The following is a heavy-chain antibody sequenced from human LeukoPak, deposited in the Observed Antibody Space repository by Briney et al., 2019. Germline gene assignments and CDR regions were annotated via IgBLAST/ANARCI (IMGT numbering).Heavy chain of an antibody. Sequence: PGRSLRLSCAASGFTFDDYAMHWVRQAPGKGLEWVSGISWNSGSIGYADSVKGRFTISRDNAKNSLYLQMNSLRAEDTAVYYCATETNGRHYDYWGQGTLLTASS. V-gene: IGHV3-9*01. D-gene: IGHD1-14*01. CDR2: ISWNSGSI. J-gene: IGHJ4*02. CDR3: ATETNGRHYDY. CDR1: GFTFDDYA.